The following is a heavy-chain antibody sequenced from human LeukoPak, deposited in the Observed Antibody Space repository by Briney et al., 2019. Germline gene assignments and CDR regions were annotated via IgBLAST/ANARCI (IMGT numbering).Heavy chain of an antibody. J-gene: IGHJ4*02. Sequence: ASAKVSCKASGYTFIGYSISWVRQAPGHGLEWMGWITPYNGNTNYVQNFQGRVTMTTDTSTSTAYMELRSLRSDDTAVYYCAREYGGNPGLFGYWGQGTLVTVSS. CDR1: GYTFIGYS. CDR3: AREYGGNPGLFGY. D-gene: IGHD4-23*01. CDR2: ITPYNGNT. V-gene: IGHV1-18*01.